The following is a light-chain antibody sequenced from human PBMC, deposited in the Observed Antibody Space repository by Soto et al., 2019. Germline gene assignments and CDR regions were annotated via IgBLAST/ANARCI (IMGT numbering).Light chain of an antibody. V-gene: IGKV3-20*01. CDR1: QNVNSNF. J-gene: IGKJ1*01. Sequence: EIVLTQSPGTVSLSPGERATLSCRASQNVNSNFLAWYQQKPGQAPRLLISGASNRATGIPDRFSGSGSGTDFTLTISRLEPEDFAVYYCQQYGSSPWTFGQGTKVDNK. CDR2: GAS. CDR3: QQYGSSPWT.